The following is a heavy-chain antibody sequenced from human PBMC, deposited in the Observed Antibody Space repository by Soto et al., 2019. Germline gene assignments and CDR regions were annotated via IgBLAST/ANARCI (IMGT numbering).Heavy chain of an antibody. Sequence: QLQLQESGSGLVKPSQTLSLTCAVSGGSISSGGYSWSWIRQPPGKGLEWIGYIYHSGSTYYNPSLKSRVTISVDRSKNPFSLKLSSVTAADTAVYSCARAGGLGALAVEYWCQGTLVTGSS. V-gene: IGHV4-30-2*01. CDR3: ARAGGLGALAVEY. CDR2: IYHSGST. J-gene: IGHJ4*02. CDR1: GGSISSGGYS. D-gene: IGHD6-19*01.